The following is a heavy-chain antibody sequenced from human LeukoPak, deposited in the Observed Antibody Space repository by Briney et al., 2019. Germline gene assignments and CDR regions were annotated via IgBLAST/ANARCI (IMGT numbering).Heavy chain of an antibody. V-gene: IGHV4-59*01. CDR1: GGSISSYY. CDR2: IYYSGST. D-gene: IGHD2-21*01. Sequence: SETLSLTCTVSGGSISSYYWSWIRQPPGKGLEWIGYIYYSGSTNYNPSLKSRVTISVDTSKNQSSLKLSSVTAADTAVYYCARLGGARAFDYWGQGTLVTVSS. J-gene: IGHJ4*02. CDR3: ARLGGARAFDY.